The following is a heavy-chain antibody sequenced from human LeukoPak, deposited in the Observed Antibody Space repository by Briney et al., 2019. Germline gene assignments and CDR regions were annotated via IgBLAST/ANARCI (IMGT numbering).Heavy chain of an antibody. V-gene: IGHV1-18*01. CDR3: ALPTRPRRDAFDI. CDR1: GYTFTSYG. CDR2: ISAYNGNT. J-gene: IGHJ3*02. D-gene: IGHD4/OR15-4a*01. Sequence: ASVKVSCKASGYTFTSYGISWVRLAPGQGLEWMGWISAYNGNTNYAQKLQGRVTMTTDTSTSTAYMELRSLRSDDTAVYYCALPTRPRRDAFDIWGQGTMVTVSS.